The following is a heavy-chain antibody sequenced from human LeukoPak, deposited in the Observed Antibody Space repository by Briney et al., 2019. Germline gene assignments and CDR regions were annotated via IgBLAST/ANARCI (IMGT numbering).Heavy chain of an antibody. CDR1: GGSFSGYY. CDR3: ARRIVVVPAAIRNGDAFDI. D-gene: IGHD2-2*01. J-gene: IGHJ3*02. Sequence: SETLSLTCAVYGGSFSGYYWSWIRQPPGKGLEWIGEINHSGSTNYNPSLKSRVTISVDTSKNQFSLRLNSVTAADTAIYYCARRIVVVPAAIRNGDAFDIWGRGTMVTVSS. V-gene: IGHV4-34*01. CDR2: INHSGST.